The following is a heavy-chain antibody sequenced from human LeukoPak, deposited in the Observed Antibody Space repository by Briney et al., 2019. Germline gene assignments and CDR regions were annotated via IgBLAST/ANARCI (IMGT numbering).Heavy chain of an antibody. CDR3: ARDLRYSSGWFDY. J-gene: IGHJ4*02. D-gene: IGHD6-19*01. Sequence: SETLSLTCTVSDDSITLYYWTWIRQPPGKGLEWIGYVDHTGSTNFNPSLNGRVTISRDTSKNHFSLRLSSVTAADTAVYYCARDLRYSSGWFDYWGQGTLVTVSS. V-gene: IGHV4-4*08. CDR2: VDHTGST. CDR1: DDSITLYY.